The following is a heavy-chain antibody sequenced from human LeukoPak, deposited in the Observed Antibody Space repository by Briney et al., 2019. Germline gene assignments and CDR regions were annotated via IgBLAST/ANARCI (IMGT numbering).Heavy chain of an antibody. Sequence: PSETLSLTCTVSGGSISSYYWNWIRQPPGKGLEWIGYIYYSGSTNYNPSLKSRVTISVDTSKNQFSLKLSSVTAADTAVYYCARDVRYCSSTSCSKDSHYYYYYYMDVWGKGTTVTVSS. J-gene: IGHJ6*03. V-gene: IGHV4-59*01. D-gene: IGHD2-2*01. CDR2: IYYSGST. CDR3: ARDVRYCSSTSCSKDSHYYYYYYMDV. CDR1: GGSISSYY.